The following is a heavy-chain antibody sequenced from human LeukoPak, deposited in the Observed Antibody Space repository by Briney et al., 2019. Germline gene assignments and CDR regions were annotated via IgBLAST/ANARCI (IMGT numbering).Heavy chain of an antibody. J-gene: IGHJ4*02. D-gene: IGHD3-10*01. Sequence: ASVKVSCKASGYTFTDSYMHWVRQAPGQGLEWMGWINPKTGGTNYAQRFQGRVTMTRDTSIRTAYMELKSLRSDDTAVYYCARDGRLTIFVRGIITEGSPPKNWGQGTLVTVSS. CDR2: INPKTGGT. CDR1: GYTFTDSY. CDR3: ARDGRLTIFVRGIITEGSPPKN. V-gene: IGHV1-2*02.